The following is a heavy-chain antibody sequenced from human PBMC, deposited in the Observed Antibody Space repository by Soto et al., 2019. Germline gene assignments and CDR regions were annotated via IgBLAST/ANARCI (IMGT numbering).Heavy chain of an antibody. D-gene: IGHD6-13*01. J-gene: IGHJ4*02. CDR1: GVSISDSRYH. Sequence: PSETLSLTCSVSGVSISDSRYHWGWIRQPPGKGLEWIGNFHKSGSTDYNPSLKSRVTISVDKSKNQFSLKLTSVTAADTAVYYCARSPRSIAAGGIDYWGQGILVTVSS. V-gene: IGHV4-39*07. CDR3: ARSPRSIAAGGIDY. CDR2: FHKSGST.